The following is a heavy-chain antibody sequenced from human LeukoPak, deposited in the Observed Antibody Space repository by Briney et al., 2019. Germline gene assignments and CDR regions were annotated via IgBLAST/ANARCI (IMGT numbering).Heavy chain of an antibody. CDR2: IYYSRST. D-gene: IGHD3-22*01. V-gene: IGHV4-39*07. Sequence: SETLSLTCTVSGASIISDTYYWGWIRQPPGKGLEWIGSIYYSRSTYSSPSLKSRVTMSVDTSTNQFSLKLISVTAADTALYYCARNFYASSGYYLDDFYFDFWGQGTLVTVSS. CDR3: ARNFYASSGYYLDDFYFDF. CDR1: GASIISDTYY. J-gene: IGHJ4*02.